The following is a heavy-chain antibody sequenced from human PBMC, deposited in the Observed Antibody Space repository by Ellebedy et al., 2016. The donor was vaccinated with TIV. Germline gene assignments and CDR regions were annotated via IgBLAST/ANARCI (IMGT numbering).Heavy chain of an antibody. CDR3: AKLNSGSYWEHYYYGMDV. V-gene: IGHV3-23*01. J-gene: IGHJ6*02. CDR2: ISGSGGST. CDR1: GFTFSSYA. Sequence: PGGSLRLSCAASGFTFSSYAMSWVRQAPGKGLEWVSAISGSGGSTYYADSVKGRFTISRDNSKNTLYLQMNSLRAEDTAVYYCAKLNSGSYWEHYYYGMDVWGQGTMVTVSS. D-gene: IGHD1-26*01.